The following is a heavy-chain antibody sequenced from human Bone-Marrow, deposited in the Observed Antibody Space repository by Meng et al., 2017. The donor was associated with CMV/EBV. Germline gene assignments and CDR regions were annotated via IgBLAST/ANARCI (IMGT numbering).Heavy chain of an antibody. Sequence: GSLRLSCTVSGGSVSSGSYYWSWIRQPPGKGLEWIGYIYYSGSTNYNPSLKSRVTISVDTSKNQFSLKLSSVTAADTAVYYCARSGGFWSGYYYYGMDVWGQGTTVTSP. CDR3: ARSGGFWSGYYYYGMDV. V-gene: IGHV4-61*01. CDR2: IYYSGST. CDR1: GGSVSSGSYY. J-gene: IGHJ6*02. D-gene: IGHD3-3*01.